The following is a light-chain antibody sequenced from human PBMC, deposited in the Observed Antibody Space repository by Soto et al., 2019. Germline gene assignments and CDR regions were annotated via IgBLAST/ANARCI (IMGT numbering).Light chain of an antibody. J-gene: IGLJ1*01. CDR1: SSDVGGSKY. CDR3: TSSTSDSLYV. V-gene: IGLV2-14*01. CDR2: KVS. Sequence: QSVLTQPASVSGSPGQSITISCTGTSSDVGGSKYVSWYQPYPGKVPKLLINKVSNRPSGVSNRFSGSKSGNTASLTISGLLAEDEADYFCTSSTSDSLYVFGSGTKVTVL.